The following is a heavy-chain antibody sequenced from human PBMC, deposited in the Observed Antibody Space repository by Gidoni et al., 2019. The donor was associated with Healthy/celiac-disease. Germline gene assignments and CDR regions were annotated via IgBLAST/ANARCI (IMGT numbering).Heavy chain of an antibody. CDR1: GGTFSSYA. D-gene: IGHD6-19*01. J-gene: IGHJ5*02. CDR3: AGCDSIAVAGLNWFDP. Sequence: QVQLVQSGAEVKKPGSSVKVSCKASGGTFSSYAISWVRQAPGQGLEWMGRIIPILGIANYAQKFQGRVTITADKSTSTAYMELSSLRSEDTAVYYCAGCDSIAVAGLNWFDPWGQGTLVTVSS. CDR2: IIPILGIA. V-gene: IGHV1-69*09.